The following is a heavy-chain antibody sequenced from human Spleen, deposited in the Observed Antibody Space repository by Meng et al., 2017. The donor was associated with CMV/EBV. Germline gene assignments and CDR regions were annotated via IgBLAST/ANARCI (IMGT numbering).Heavy chain of an antibody. V-gene: IGHV3-20*04. Sequence: GGSLRLSCAASGFTFDDYGMSWVRQAPGKGLEWVSGINWNGDVTSYADSVKGRFTISRDNAKNCLYLQMNSLRAEDTAFYYCARARRGSAAMGSLNIWGQGTMVTVSS. CDR1: GFTFDDYG. CDR2: INWNGDVT. CDR3: ARARRGSAAMGSLNI. J-gene: IGHJ3*02. D-gene: IGHD2-2*01.